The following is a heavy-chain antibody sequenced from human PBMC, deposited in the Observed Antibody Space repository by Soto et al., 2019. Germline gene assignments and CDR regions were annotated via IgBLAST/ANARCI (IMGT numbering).Heavy chain of an antibody. CDR1: GFTFSSYE. J-gene: IGHJ6*02. CDR2: ISSSGSTI. V-gene: IGHV3-48*03. CDR3: ARDQEAGSFFPYYYGMDV. Sequence: GGSLRLSCATSGFTFSSYEMNWVRQAPGKGLEWVSYISSSGSTIYYADSVKGRFTISRDNAKNSLYLQMDSLRTEDTAVYYCARDQEAGSFFPYYYGMDVWGQGTTVTVSS. D-gene: IGHD6-13*01.